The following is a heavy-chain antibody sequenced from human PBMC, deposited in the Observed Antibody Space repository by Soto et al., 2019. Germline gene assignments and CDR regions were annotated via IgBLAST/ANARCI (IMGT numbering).Heavy chain of an antibody. CDR1: GFTFSGFG. V-gene: IGHV3-30*18. CDR3: AKERGRRGFDH. CDR2: TSSGGTEK. Sequence: GGSLRLSCSASGFTFSGFGRDWVRQAPGKGLEWVATTSSGGTEKYYADSVKGRFTISRDNSKNTLYMQMNSLRAEDAAVYYCAKERGRRGFDHWGQGTVVTVSS. J-gene: IGHJ4*02.